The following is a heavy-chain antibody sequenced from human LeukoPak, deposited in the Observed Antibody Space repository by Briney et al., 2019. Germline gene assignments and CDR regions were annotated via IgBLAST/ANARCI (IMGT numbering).Heavy chain of an antibody. CDR2: ISAAGDTT. D-gene: IGHD3-10*01. J-gene: IGHJ4*02. V-gene: IGHV3-23*01. CDR1: AFTFREHA. CDR3: ARWPAGFGLDY. Sequence: GGSLRLSCAASAFTFREHALSWVRQTPGKGLEWVSAISAAGDTTLYADSVKGRFTISRDNSRDTLFLHMSSLRAEDTAVYYCARWPAGFGLDYWGQGTLVTVSS.